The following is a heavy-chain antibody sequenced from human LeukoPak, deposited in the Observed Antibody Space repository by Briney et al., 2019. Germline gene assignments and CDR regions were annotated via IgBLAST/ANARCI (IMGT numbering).Heavy chain of an antibody. J-gene: IGHJ4*02. CDR1: GFTFSSYG. V-gene: IGHV3-33*01. CDR2: IWYDGSNK. D-gene: IGHD6-13*01. Sequence: GRSLRLSCAASGFTFSSYGMHWFRQAPGKGLEWVAVIWYDGSNKYYADSVKGRFTISRDNSKNTLYLQMNSLRAEDTAVYYCARTPGIAAAGNLLGFDYWGQGTLVTVSS. CDR3: ARTPGIAAAGNLLGFDY.